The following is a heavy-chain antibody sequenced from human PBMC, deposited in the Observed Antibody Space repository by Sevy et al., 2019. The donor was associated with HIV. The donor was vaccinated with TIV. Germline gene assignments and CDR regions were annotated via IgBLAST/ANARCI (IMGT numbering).Heavy chain of an antibody. D-gene: IGHD3-3*01. J-gene: IGHJ6*04. CDR3: ATFLHYEFWSGPYSGMDV. CDR1: GFTFRSYA. CDR2: ISGNGGYT. Sequence: GGSLRLSCAASGFTFRSYAMSWVRQAPGKGLEWVSAISGNGGYTYYADSVKGRFTISRDNSKNTLYLQMHSLRAGDTAIYYCATFLHYEFWSGPYSGMDVWGKGTTVTVSS. V-gene: IGHV3-23*01.